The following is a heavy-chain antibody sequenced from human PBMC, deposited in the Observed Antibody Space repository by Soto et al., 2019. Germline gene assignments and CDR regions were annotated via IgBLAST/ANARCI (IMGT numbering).Heavy chain of an antibody. CDR1: GGSISSGGYY. CDR3: PRAPLYSGHEGVWFDT. Sequence: SETLSLTCTVSGGSISSGGYYWSWIRQHPGKGLEWIGYIYYSGSTYYNPSLKSRVTISVDTSKNKFSLKLSSVTAADTAVYYCPRAPLYSGHEGVWFDTWGQGTPVTVSP. D-gene: IGHD5-12*01. J-gene: IGHJ5*02. CDR2: IYYSGST. V-gene: IGHV4-31*03.